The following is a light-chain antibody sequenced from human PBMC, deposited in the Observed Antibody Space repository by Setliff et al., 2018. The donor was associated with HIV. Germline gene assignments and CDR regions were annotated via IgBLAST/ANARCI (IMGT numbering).Light chain of an antibody. V-gene: IGLV8-61*01. J-gene: IGLJ2*01. Sequence: QTVVTQEPSFSVSPGGTVTLTCGLSSGSVSTNYFPSWYQQTPGQAPRTLIFSTNTRSSGVPDRFSGSILGNKAALTITGAQADDESDYYCVLYMGRGISVFCGGTK. CDR1: SGSVSTNYF. CDR3: VLYMGRGISV. CDR2: STN.